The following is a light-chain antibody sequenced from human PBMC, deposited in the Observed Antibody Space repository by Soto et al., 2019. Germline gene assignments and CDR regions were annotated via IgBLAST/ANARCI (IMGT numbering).Light chain of an antibody. CDR3: QQYNNWPDT. Sequence: EIVMTQSPATLSVSPGERATLSYRASQSVSSNLAWYQQKPGQAPRLLIYGASTRATGIPARFSGSGSGTEFTLTISSLQSEDFAVYYCQQYNNWPDTFGGGTKVEIK. CDR2: GAS. V-gene: IGKV3-15*01. J-gene: IGKJ4*01. CDR1: QSVSSN.